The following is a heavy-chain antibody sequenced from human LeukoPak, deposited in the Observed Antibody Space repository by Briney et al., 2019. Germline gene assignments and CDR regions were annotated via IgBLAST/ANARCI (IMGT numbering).Heavy chain of an antibody. J-gene: IGHJ3*02. CDR3: ASSLPDSSGYRAFDI. D-gene: IGHD3-22*01. Sequence: SETLSLTCAVYGGSFSGYYWSWIRQPPGKGLEWIGSIYYSGSTYYNPSLKSRVTISVDTSKNQFSLKLSSVTAADTAVYYCASSLPDSSGYRAFDIWGQGTTVTVSS. CDR1: GGSFSGYY. V-gene: IGHV4-34*01. CDR2: IYYSGST.